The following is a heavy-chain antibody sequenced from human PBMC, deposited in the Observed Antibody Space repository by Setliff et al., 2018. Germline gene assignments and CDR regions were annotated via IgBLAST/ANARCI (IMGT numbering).Heavy chain of an antibody. V-gene: IGHV1-18*01. J-gene: IGHJ6*02. D-gene: IGHD6-13*01. CDR1: GYTFISYG. CDR3: ARQQQLVIGSTAYYYYGMDG. CDR2: ISAYNGNT. Sequence: ASVKVSCKASGYTFISYGISWVRQAPGQGLEWMGWISAYNGNTNYAQKFQGRVTITADKSTSTAYMELSSLRSEDTAVYYCARQQQLVIGSTAYYYYGMDGWGQGTTVTVS.